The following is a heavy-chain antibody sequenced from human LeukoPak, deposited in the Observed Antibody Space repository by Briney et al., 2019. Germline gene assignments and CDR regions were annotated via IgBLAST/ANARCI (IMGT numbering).Heavy chain of an antibody. D-gene: IGHD3-16*01. Sequence: GASVKVSCKASGGTFSSYAISWVRQAPGQGLEWMGGIIPIFGIANYAQKFQGRVTITADESTSTAYMELSSLRSEDTAVYYCARVGGMGDFQHWGQGTLVTVSS. CDR2: IIPIFGIA. J-gene: IGHJ1*01. V-gene: IGHV1-69*13. CDR3: ARVGGMGDFQH. CDR1: GGTFSSYA.